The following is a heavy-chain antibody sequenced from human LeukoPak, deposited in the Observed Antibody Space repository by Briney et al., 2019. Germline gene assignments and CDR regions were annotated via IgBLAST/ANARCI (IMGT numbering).Heavy chain of an antibody. D-gene: IGHD1-26*01. Sequence: GGSLRLSCAASGFTFDDYAMHWVRQAPGKGLEWVSGISWNSGSIGYADSVKGRFTISRDNAKNSLYLQMNSLSAEDTALYYCAKDISGSYEELYYFDYWGQGTLVTVSS. CDR3: AKDISGSYEELYYFDY. CDR1: GFTFDDYA. J-gene: IGHJ4*02. CDR2: ISWNSGSI. V-gene: IGHV3-9*01.